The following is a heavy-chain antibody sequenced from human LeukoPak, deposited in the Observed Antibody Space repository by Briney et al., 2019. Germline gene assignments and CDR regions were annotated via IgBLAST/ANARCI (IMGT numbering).Heavy chain of an antibody. CDR3: ARTGFYYDSSGSGGYYYYMDV. J-gene: IGHJ6*03. D-gene: IGHD3-22*01. Sequence: SETLSLTCTVSGGSISSYYWSWIRQPAGTALEWIGRIYTSGTITYNPSLKSRVTMSVDTSKNQFSLKLSSVTAADTAVYYCARTGFYYDSSGSGGYYYYMDVWGKGTTVTISS. CDR1: GGSISSYY. CDR2: IYTSGTI. V-gene: IGHV4-4*07.